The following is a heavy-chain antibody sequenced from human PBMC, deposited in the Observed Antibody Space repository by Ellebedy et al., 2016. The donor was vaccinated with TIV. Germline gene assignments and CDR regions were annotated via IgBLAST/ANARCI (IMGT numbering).Heavy chain of an antibody. D-gene: IGHD1-1*01. CDR2: INHSAST. J-gene: IGHJ4*02. CDR3: ARDADWKYDY. CDR1: GGSFSGYF. Sequence: MPSETLSLTCAVSGGSFSGYFWSWIRQPPGKGLEWIGDINHSASTNYNPSLKSRVTISLDTSKNQFSLKLSSVTAADTAVYYCARDADWKYDYWGQGILVTVSS. V-gene: IGHV4-34*01.